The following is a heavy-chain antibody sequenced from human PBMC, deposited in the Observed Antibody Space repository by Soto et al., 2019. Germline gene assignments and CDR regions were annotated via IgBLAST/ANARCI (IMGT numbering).Heavy chain of an antibody. CDR1: GFTFSTSF. D-gene: IGHD3-10*01. CDR2: IKEDGIEK. J-gene: IGHJ4*02. V-gene: IGHV3-7*01. Sequence: GGSLRLSCAASGFTFSTSFMNWVRQAPGKGVEWVANIKEDGIEKNYVDSVKGRFTVSRDDAKNSLYLEMNSLRAEDSAVYYCARSPGSFASATYYDFYFDFWGLGTLVTVSS. CDR3: ARSPGSFASATYYDFYFDF.